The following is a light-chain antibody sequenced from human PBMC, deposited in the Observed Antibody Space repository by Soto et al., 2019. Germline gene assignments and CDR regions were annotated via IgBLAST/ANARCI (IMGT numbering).Light chain of an antibody. Sequence: QSALTQPRSVSGSPGQSVTHSCTGTSSDVGGYNYVSWYQQHPGKAPKLMIYDVSKWPSGVPDRFSGSKSGNTASLTISGLQAEDEADYYCCSYAGSYTFYVFGTGTKLTVL. CDR1: SSDVGGYNY. CDR2: DVS. V-gene: IGLV2-11*01. CDR3: CSYAGSYTFYV. J-gene: IGLJ1*01.